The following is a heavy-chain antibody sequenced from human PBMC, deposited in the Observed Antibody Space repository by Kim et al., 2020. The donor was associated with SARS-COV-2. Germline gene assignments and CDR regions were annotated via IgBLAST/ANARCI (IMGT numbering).Heavy chain of an antibody. Sequence: SQTLSLTCTVSGGSISSYYWSWIRQPPGKGLEWIGYIYYSGSTNYNPSLKSRVTISVDTSKNQFSLKLSSVTAADTAVYYCARQSATRNYYYYYYMDVWGKGTTVTVSS. J-gene: IGHJ6*03. V-gene: IGHV4-59*08. CDR2: IYYSGST. D-gene: IGHD2-15*01. CDR1: GGSISSYY. CDR3: ARQSATRNYYYYYYMDV.